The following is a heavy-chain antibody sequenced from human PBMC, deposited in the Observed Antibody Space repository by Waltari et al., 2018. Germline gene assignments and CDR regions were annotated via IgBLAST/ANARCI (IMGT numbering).Heavy chain of an antibody. CDR1: GFTFSSYA. CDR2: ISSNGGST. J-gene: IGHJ5*02. D-gene: IGHD1-26*01. V-gene: IGHV3-64*07. Sequence: EVQLVESGGGLVQPGGSLRLSCAASGFTFSSYAMHWVRQAPGKGLEYGSAISSNGGSTYYADAVKGRFTISRENSKNTLYLQMGSLRAEDMAVYYCARGTHYSGSYYFVGWFDPWGQGTLVTVSS. CDR3: ARGTHYSGSYYFVGWFDP.